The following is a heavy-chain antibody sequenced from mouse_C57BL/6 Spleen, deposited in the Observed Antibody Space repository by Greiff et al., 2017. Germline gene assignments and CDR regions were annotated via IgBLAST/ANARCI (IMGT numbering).Heavy chain of an antibody. D-gene: IGHD1-1*01. Sequence: DVKLVESGGGLVKPGGSLKLSCAASGFTFSSYAMSWVRQTPEKRLEWVATISDGGSYTYYPDNVKGRFTISRDNAKNNLYLQMSHLKSEDTAMYYCARPYYGSSYWYFDVWGTGTTVTVSS. CDR1: GFTFSSYA. V-gene: IGHV5-4*03. CDR3: ARPYYGSSYWYFDV. J-gene: IGHJ1*03. CDR2: ISDGGSYT.